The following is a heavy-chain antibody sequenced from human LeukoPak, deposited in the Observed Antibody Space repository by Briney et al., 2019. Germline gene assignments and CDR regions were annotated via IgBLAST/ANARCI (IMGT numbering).Heavy chain of an antibody. J-gene: IGHJ4*02. CDR1: GYTFTSYG. CDR3: ARVFYYDSSGYYWIDY. D-gene: IGHD3-22*01. CDR2: MNPNSGNT. Sequence: ASVKVSCKASGYTFTSYGINWVRQATGQGLEWIGWMNPNSGNTGYAQKSQGRVTMTRNTSISTAYMELSSLRSEDTAVYYCARVFYYDSSGYYWIDYWGQGTLVTVSS. V-gene: IGHV1-8*01.